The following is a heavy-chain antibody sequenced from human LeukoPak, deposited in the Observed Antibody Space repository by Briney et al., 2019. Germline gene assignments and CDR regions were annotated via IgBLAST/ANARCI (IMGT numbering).Heavy chain of an antibody. V-gene: IGHV3-74*01. CDR3: ARGHYYGMDV. J-gene: IGHJ6*02. CDR1: GFIFRGFW. CDR2: IDSDGGTT. Sequence: GGSLRLSCAASGFIFRGFWMHWVRQAPGKGLVWVSSIDSDGGTTSYADSVEGRFTVSRDNARNTLYLQMSSLRAEDTAVYYCARGHYYGMDVWGRGTTVIVS.